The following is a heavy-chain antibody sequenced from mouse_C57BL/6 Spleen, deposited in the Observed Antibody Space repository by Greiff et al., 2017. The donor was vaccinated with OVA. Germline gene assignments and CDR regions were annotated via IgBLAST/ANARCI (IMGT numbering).Heavy chain of an antibody. CDR1: GFTFSDYG. D-gene: IGHD1-1*01. V-gene: IGHV5-17*01. CDR3: ARVNYCGSSYSDWYFDV. CDR2: ISSGSSTI. J-gene: IGHJ1*03. Sequence: EVQLVESGGGLVKPGGSLKLSCAASGFTFSDYGMHWVRQAPEKGLEWVAYISSGSSTIYYADTVKGRFTISRDHAKNTLFLQKTSLRSEDTAVYYWARVNYCGSSYSDWYFDVWGTGTTVTVSS.